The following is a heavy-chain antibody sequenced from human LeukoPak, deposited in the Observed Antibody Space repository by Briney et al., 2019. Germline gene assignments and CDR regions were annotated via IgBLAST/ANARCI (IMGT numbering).Heavy chain of an antibody. D-gene: IGHD6-19*01. Sequence: SGGSLRLSCAASGFTFDDYAMHWVRQAPGKGLEWVSLISWDGGGTYYADTVKGRFTISRDNSKNSLYLQMNSLRAEDTAVYYCARDYGGWSDYWGQGTLVTVSS. CDR1: GFTFDDYA. CDR3: ARDYGGWSDY. V-gene: IGHV3-43D*03. CDR2: ISWDGGGT. J-gene: IGHJ4*02.